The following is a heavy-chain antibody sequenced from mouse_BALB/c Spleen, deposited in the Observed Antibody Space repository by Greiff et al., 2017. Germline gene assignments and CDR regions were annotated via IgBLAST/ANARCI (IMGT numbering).Heavy chain of an antibody. CDR1: GFTFSDYY. CDR2: ISDGGSYT. Sequence: EVKLVESGGGLVKPGGSLKLSCAASGFTFSDYYMYWVRQTPEKRLEWVATISDGGSYTYYPDSVKGRFTISRDNAKNNLYLQMSSLKSEDTAMYYCARAYGYDEAMDYWGQGTSVTVSS. V-gene: IGHV5-4*02. D-gene: IGHD2-2*01. CDR3: ARAYGYDEAMDY. J-gene: IGHJ4*01.